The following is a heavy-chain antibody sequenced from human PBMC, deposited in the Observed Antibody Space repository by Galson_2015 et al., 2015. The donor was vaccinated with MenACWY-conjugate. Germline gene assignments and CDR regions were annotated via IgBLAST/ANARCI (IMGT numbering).Heavy chain of an antibody. CDR1: GGAIDSSDW. D-gene: IGHD6-13*01. J-gene: IGHJ1*01. Sequence: ETLSLTCAVSGGAIDSSDWWSWVRQPPGKGLEWIGEIYYSGKTNYKPSLRGRGTISLDENKGEFFLRLASVTTADTALYFCARALSSSRTVWGQGIVVAVSS. CDR3: ARALSSSRTV. CDR2: IYYSGKT. V-gene: IGHV4/OR15-8*02.